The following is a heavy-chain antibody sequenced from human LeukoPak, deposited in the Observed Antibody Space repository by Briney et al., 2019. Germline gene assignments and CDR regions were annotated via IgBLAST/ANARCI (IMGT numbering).Heavy chain of an antibody. CDR3: SRWVTADRGKKDAFDI. V-gene: IGHV5-51*01. D-gene: IGHD2-21*02. CDR2: IYPGDSET. Sequence: GESLKISCKGSGYSFPTYWIGWVRQMPGKGLEWMGIIYPGDSETRYSPSFQGQVTISADKSISTAYLQWNSLKASDTAMYYCSRWVTADRGKKDAFDIWGQGTMVTVSS. CDR1: GYSFPTYW. J-gene: IGHJ3*02.